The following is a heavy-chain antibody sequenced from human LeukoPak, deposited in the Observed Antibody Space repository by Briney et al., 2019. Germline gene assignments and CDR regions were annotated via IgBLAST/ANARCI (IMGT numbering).Heavy chain of an antibody. Sequence: GGSLRLSCAASGFTFSSYGMHWVRQAPGKGLEWVAVISYDGSNKYYADSVKGRFTISRDNSKNTLYLQMGSLRAEDMAVYYCARGGIAALGVDYWGQGTLVTVSS. CDR3: ARGGIAALGVDY. CDR1: GFTFSSYG. V-gene: IGHV3-30*03. D-gene: IGHD6-6*01. CDR2: ISYDGSNK. J-gene: IGHJ4*02.